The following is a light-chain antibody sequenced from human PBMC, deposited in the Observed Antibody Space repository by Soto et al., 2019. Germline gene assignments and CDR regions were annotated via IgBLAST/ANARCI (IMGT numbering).Light chain of an antibody. V-gene: IGLV2-14*01. CDR1: SSDVGGYNY. Sequence: QSVLTQPAPVSGSPGQSIAISCTGTSSDVGGYNYVSWYQQHPGKAPKFMIYDVSNRPSGVSNRFSGSKSGNTASLTISGLQAEDEADYYCCSYTTSNTRQIVFVTGTKVTVL. J-gene: IGLJ1*01. CDR3: CSYTTSNTRQIV. CDR2: DVS.